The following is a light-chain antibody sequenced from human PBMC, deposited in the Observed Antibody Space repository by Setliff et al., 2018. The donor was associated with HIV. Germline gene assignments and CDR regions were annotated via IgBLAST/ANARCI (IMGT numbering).Light chain of an antibody. J-gene: IGLJ3*02. CDR2: STN. V-gene: IGLV8-61*01. CDR1: SGSVSTGHY. CDR3: VLYMGNGISV. Sequence: QTVVTQEPSFSVSPGGTVTLTCGLNSGSVSTGHYPSWYQQTPGQTPRMLIYSTNTGSSGVPDRFSGSILGNRAALTITGAQADDECDYYCVLYMGNGISVFGGGTKVTVL.